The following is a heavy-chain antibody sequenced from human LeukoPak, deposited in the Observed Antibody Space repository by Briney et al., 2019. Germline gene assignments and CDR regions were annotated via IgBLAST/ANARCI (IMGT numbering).Heavy chain of an antibody. V-gene: IGHV4-61*01. CDR2: IYYSGST. Sequence: SETLSLTCTVSGGSVSSGRDYWSWIRQPPGKGLEWIGFIYYSGSTNYNPSLKSRVTISVDTSKSQFSLNLNSVTAADTAVYYCARLVRDSKTYYIFDLWGLGALVTVSS. J-gene: IGHJ4*02. CDR3: ARLVRDSKTYYIFDL. CDR1: GGSVSSGRDY. D-gene: IGHD1-26*01.